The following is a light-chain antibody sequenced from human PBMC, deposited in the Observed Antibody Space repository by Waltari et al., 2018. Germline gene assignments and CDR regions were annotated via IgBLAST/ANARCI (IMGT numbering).Light chain of an antibody. V-gene: IGKV3-11*01. Sequence: EIVLTQSPATLSLSPGEGATLSCRASQSVSSQLVWYQQKRGQVPRLLIYEASNRATGIPARFSGSGSGTDFTLTISSLEPEDFAVYYCQQCNNSPPTFGQGTKVEIK. CDR3: QQCNNSPPT. J-gene: IGKJ1*01. CDR1: QSVSSQ. CDR2: EAS.